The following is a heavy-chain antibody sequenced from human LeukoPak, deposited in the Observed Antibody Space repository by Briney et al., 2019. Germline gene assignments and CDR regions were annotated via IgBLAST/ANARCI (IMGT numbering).Heavy chain of an antibody. CDR1: GFTFDDYT. J-gene: IGHJ4*02. V-gene: IGHV3-43*01. Sequence: GGSLRLSCAASGFTFDDYTMHWVRQVPGKGLEWVSFISWDGSSTYYVDSVKGRFIISRGNRKNSLYLQMNSLRTEDTALYYCVKDRSTSGVSEFDCWGQGTLVTVSS. D-gene: IGHD1-1*01. CDR3: VKDRSTSGVSEFDC. CDR2: ISWDGSST.